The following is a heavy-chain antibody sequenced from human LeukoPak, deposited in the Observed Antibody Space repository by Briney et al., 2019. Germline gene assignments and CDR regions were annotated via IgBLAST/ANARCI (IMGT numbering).Heavy chain of an antibody. V-gene: IGHV4-4*07. J-gene: IGHJ4*02. CDR2: TYTSENT. Sequence: SETLSLTCTVSGDSISSNYWSWIRQSAGKGLKWIGRTYTSENTLHNPFIKSRVTLSVDTSKNQCCLKVNSVAAADTAVYYCARVTRPGNGILDYWGQGTLVTVSS. CDR3: ARVTRPGNGILDY. CDR1: GDSISSNY. D-gene: IGHD6-6*01.